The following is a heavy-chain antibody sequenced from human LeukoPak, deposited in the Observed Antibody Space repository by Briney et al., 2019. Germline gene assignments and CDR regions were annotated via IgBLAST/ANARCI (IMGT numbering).Heavy chain of an antibody. CDR3: ARDNWNYGSSMDV. Sequence: PSETLSLTCTVSGGSIGSYYWSWIRQPPGKGLEWIGYIYYSGSTNYNPSLKSRVTISLDTSKNQFSLKLTSVTAADTAVYHCARDNWNYGSSMDVWGQGTTVTVSS. CDR1: GGSIGSYY. J-gene: IGHJ6*02. CDR2: IYYSGST. D-gene: IGHD1-7*01. V-gene: IGHV4-59*01.